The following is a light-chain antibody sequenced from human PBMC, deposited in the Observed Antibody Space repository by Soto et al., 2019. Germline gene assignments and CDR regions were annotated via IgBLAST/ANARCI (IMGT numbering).Light chain of an antibody. CDR2: GAS. J-gene: IGKJ5*01. Sequence: EIVLTQSPGTLSLSPGERATLSCRASQSVSSSYLAWYQQKPGQAPRLLIYGASSRATGIPDRFSGSGSGTDFTLTISRREPEDFAVYYCQQYGSSPWITFGQGTRLEIK. CDR3: QQYGSSPWIT. V-gene: IGKV3-20*01. CDR1: QSVSSSY.